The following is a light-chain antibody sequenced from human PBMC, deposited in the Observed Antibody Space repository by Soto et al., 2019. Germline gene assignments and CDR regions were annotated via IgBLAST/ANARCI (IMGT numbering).Light chain of an antibody. CDR1: SSDVGSYNL. J-gene: IGLJ2*01. Sequence: QSALTQPASVSGSPGQSITISCTGTSSDVGSYNLVSWYQHHPGKAPKLMIYEGSKRPSGVSNRFAGSKSGNTASLTISGLQAEDQADYYCCSYSGSSTSVVFGGGTKLTV. CDR3: CSYSGSSTSVV. V-gene: IGLV2-23*01. CDR2: EGS.